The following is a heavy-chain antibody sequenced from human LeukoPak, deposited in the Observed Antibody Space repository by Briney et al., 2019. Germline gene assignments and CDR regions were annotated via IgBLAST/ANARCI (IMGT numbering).Heavy chain of an antibody. Sequence: GGSLRLSCAASGFTFRGYGMHWVRQAPGKGLEWMAFIRSDGSNKYYADSVKGRFTISRDNSKNTLYLQMNSLRAEDTAVYYCTRILDSAWGELGYWGQGTLVAVSS. V-gene: IGHV3-30*02. CDR2: IRSDGSNK. D-gene: IGHD6-19*01. CDR1: GFTFRGYG. CDR3: TRILDSAWGELGY. J-gene: IGHJ4*02.